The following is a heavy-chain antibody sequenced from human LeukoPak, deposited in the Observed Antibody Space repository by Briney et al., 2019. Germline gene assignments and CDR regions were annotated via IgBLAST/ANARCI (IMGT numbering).Heavy chain of an antibody. CDR2: IHYSGST. CDR3: ARTSGIVVVPAASRNYFDY. Sequence: SETLSLTCTVSGGSMNSYYWSWIRQPPGKGLEWIGYIHYSGSTNYNPSLKSRVTISVDRSKNQFSLKLSSVTAADTAVYYCARTSGIVVVPAASRNYFDYWGQGTLVTVSS. D-gene: IGHD2-2*01. J-gene: IGHJ4*02. V-gene: IGHV4-59*12. CDR1: GGSMNSYY.